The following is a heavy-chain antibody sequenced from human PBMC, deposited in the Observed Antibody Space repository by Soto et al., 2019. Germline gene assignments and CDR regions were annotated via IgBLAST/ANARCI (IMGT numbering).Heavy chain of an antibody. CDR1: GFTFSSYA. CDR2: ISGSGGST. V-gene: IGHV3-23*01. CDR3: AKAPQNIVVVPAADFDY. J-gene: IGHJ4*02. D-gene: IGHD2-2*01. Sequence: EVQLLESGGGLVQPGGSLRLSYAASGFTFSSYAMSWVRQAPGKGLEWVSAISGSGGSTYYADSMKGRFTISRDNSKNTLYLQMISLRAEDMAVYYCAKAPQNIVVVPAADFDYWGQGTLVTVSS.